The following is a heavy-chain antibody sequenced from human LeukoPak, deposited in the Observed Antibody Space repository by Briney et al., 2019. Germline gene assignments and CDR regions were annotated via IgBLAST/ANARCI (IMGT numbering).Heavy chain of an antibody. CDR1: GFTFSSYG. D-gene: IGHD1-14*01. CDR3: ARAPYRTDAFDI. V-gene: IGHV3-33*01. CDR2: IWYDGSNK. J-gene: IGHJ3*02. Sequence: GGSLRLSCAASGFTFSSYGMHWVRQAPGKGLEWVAVIWYDGSNKYYADSVKGRFTISRDNSKNTLYLQMNSLRAEDTAVYYCARAPYRTDAFDIWGQGTMITVSS.